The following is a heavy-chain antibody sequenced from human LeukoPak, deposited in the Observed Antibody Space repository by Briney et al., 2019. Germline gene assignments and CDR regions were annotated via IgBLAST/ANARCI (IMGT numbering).Heavy chain of an antibody. J-gene: IGHJ3*02. D-gene: IGHD3-22*01. CDR2: ISSSGGDT. V-gene: IGHV3-11*01. CDR1: GFIFSDYY. CDR3: ARGRSGGYTGDAFDI. Sequence: NPGGSLRLSCVTSGFIFSDYYMSWIRQAPGKGLEWLSYISSSGGDTYIADSVRGRFTFSRDDAKNSLYLQVNSLRVEDTAVYFCARGRSGGYTGDAFDIWGQGTVVTVSS.